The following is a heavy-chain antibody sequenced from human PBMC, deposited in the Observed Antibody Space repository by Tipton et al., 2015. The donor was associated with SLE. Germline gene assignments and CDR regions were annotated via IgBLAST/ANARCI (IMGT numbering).Heavy chain of an antibody. CDR1: GGSISSGSYY. Sequence: TLSLTCTVSGGSISSGSYYWSWIRQPAGKGLEWIGYIHYSGSTNYNPSLKSRVTISVDTSKSQFSLKLRSVTAADTAVYYCAGYDSGWFPFDCWGQGTLVTVSS. V-gene: IGHV4-61*10. J-gene: IGHJ4*02. CDR3: AGYDSGWFPFDC. D-gene: IGHD6-19*01. CDR2: IHYSGST.